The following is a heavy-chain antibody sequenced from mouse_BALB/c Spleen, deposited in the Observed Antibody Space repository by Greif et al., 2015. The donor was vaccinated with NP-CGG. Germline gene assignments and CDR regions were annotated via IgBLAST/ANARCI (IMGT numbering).Heavy chain of an antibody. J-gene: IGHJ4*01. CDR1: GYTFTSYW. CDR3: ARYYYAMDY. CDR2: INPSTGYT. Sequence: QVQLKQSGAELAKPGASVKMSCEASGYTFTSYWMHWVKQRPGQGLEWIGYINPSTGYTEYNQKFKDKATLTADKSSSTAYMQLSSLTSEDSAVYYCARYYYAMDYWGQGTSVTVSS. V-gene: IGHV1-7*01.